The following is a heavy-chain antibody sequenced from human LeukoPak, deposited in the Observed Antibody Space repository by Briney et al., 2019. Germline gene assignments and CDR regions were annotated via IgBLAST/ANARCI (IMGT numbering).Heavy chain of an antibody. J-gene: IGHJ4*02. CDR2: MYHSGTT. CDR3: AREIFGARAFQY. Sequence: SETLSLTCSVSGYSVSSGYYWGWIRQPPGKGLEWIGSMYHSGTTYYNPSLKSRVTLSVDTSKNQFSLKLSSVTAADTAVYYCAREIFGARAFQYWGQGILVTVSS. V-gene: IGHV4-38-2*02. D-gene: IGHD3-3*01. CDR1: GYSVSSGYY.